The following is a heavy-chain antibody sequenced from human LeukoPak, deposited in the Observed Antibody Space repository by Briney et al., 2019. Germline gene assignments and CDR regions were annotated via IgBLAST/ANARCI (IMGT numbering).Heavy chain of an antibody. V-gene: IGHV4-59*01. CDR2: IYYSGST. D-gene: IGHD2-15*01. J-gene: IGHJ4*02. CDR3: ARDRIAVY. Sequence: SETLSLTCTVSGSSISSYYWSWIRQPPGKGLEWIGYIYYSGSTNYNPSLKSRVTISVDTSKNQFSLKLSSVTAADTAVYYCARDRIAVYWGQGTLVTVSS. CDR1: GSSISSYY.